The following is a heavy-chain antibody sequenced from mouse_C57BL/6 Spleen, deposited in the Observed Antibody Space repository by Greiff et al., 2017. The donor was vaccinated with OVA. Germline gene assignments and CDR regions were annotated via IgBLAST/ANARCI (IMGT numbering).Heavy chain of an antibody. V-gene: IGHV1-53*01. D-gene: IGHD3-3*01. CDR2: INPSNGGT. CDR3: ARSELGSFDY. CDR1: GYTFTSYW. Sequence: VQLQQPGTELVKPGASGYTFTSYWMHWVTQRPGPGLEWIGNINPSNGGTNYNEKFKSKATLTVDKSASTAYMQLSSLTSEDSAVYDCARSELGSFDYWGQGTTLTVSS. J-gene: IGHJ2*01.